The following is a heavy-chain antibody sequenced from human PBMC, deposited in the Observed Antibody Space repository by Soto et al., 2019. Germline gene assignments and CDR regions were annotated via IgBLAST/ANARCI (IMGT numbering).Heavy chain of an antibody. CDR1: GFTFDDYA. J-gene: IGHJ3*02. V-gene: IGHV3-9*01. CDR3: AKGASNRIAVAGTHAFDI. D-gene: IGHD6-19*01. CDR2: ISWNSGSI. Sequence: EVQLVESGGGLVQPGRSLRLSCAASGFTFDDYAMHWVRQAPGKGLEWVSGISWNSGSIGYADSVKGRFTISRDNAKNSLYLQMNSLRAEDTALYYCAKGASNRIAVAGTHAFDIWGQGTMVTVSS.